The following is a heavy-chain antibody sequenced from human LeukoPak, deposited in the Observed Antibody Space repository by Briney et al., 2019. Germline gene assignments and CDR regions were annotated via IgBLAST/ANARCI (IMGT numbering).Heavy chain of an antibody. J-gene: IGHJ4*02. D-gene: IGHD3-16*01. CDR2: ITGSGDTI. V-gene: IGHV3-48*01. CDR3: ATSNGGLNY. Sequence: GGSLRLSCAASGFAFSPYSMYWVRQAPGKGLAWISYITGSGDTIHYADSVKGRFTISRDNAKNSLFLQMNSLRAEDTAIYYCATSNGGLNYWGQGTLVTVSS. CDR1: GFAFSPYS.